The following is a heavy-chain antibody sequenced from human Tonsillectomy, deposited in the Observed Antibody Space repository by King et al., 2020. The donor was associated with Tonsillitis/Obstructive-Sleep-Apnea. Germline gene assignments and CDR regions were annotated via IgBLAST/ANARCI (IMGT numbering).Heavy chain of an antibody. Sequence: VQLVESGGGLVQPGRSLRLSCAASGFIFDDYAMHWVRQAPGKGLEWVSGISWNSGSIDYADSVKGRFTISRDNAKNTLYLQMKSLRAEDTAMYYCAKAFPRYGWGKFPSFDIWGQGT. CDR3: AKAFPRYGWGKFPSFDI. D-gene: IGHD3-16*01. J-gene: IGHJ3*02. CDR2: ISWNSGSI. V-gene: IGHV3-9*01. CDR1: GFIFDDYA.